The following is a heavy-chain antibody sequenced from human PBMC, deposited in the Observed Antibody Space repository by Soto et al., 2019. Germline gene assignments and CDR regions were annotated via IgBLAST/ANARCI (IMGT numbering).Heavy chain of an antibody. CDR3: ARGDSTDCSNGVCSFFYNHDMDV. V-gene: IGHV1-2*04. J-gene: IGHJ6*02. D-gene: IGHD2-8*01. CDR1: GYSFTDYH. CDR2: INPKSGGT. Sequence: ASVKVSCKASGYSFTDYHIHWVRQAPGQGLEWLGRINPKSGGTSTAQKFQGWVTMTTDTSISTVSMELTRLTSDDTAIHYCARGDSTDCSNGVCSFFYNHDMDVWGQGTTVTVSS.